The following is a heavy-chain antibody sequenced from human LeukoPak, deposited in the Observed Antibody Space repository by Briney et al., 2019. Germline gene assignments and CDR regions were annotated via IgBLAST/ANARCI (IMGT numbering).Heavy chain of an antibody. J-gene: IGHJ2*01. V-gene: IGHV3-23*01. D-gene: IGHD4-17*01. CDR2: ITGSGGST. Sequence: GGSLRLSCAASGFTFSSCAMNWVRQAPGKGLEWVSAITGSGGSTYYADSVKGRFTISRDNVKNLLFLQMNSLRAEDTAIYYCARDRKGRTYGDPYWFFDLWGRGTLVSVSS. CDR3: ARDRKGRTYGDPYWFFDL. CDR1: GFTFSSCA.